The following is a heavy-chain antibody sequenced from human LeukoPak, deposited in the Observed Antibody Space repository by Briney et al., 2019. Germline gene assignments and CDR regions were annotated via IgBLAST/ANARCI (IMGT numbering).Heavy chain of an antibody. CDR1: GFTFSYYA. V-gene: IGHV3-64D*06. D-gene: IGHD5-12*01. J-gene: IGHJ4*02. CDR3: VKGDYSGYTFPAFDY. Sequence: QPGGSLRLSCSASGFTFSYYAMHWVRQAPGKGLEYVSGIISSGGSTYYTDSVKGRFTISRDNSNNTLYLQMSSLRAEDTAVYYCVKGDYSGYTFPAFDYWGQGTLVSVSS. CDR2: IISSGGST.